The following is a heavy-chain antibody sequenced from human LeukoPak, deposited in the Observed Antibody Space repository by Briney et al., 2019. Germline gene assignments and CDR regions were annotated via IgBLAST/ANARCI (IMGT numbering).Heavy chain of an antibody. CDR2: ISGSGGST. D-gene: IGHD4-17*01. J-gene: IGHJ5*02. V-gene: IGHV3-23*01. Sequence: GGSLRLSCAASGFTFSSCAMSWVRQAPGKGLEWVSAISGSGGSTYYADSVKGRFTISRDNSKNTLYLQMNSLRAEDTAVYYCAKADYGDYAGWFDPWGQGTLVTVSS. CDR3: AKADYGDYAGWFDP. CDR1: GFTFSSCA.